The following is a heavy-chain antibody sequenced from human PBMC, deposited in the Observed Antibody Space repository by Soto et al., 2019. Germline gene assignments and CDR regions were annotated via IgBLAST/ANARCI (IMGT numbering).Heavy chain of an antibody. D-gene: IGHD6-19*01. J-gene: IGHJ4*02. V-gene: IGHV4-39*01. CDR3: ARYSSGWYYFDY. CDR1: GGSISSSSYY. CDR2: IYYSGST. Sequence: QLQLQESGPGLVKPSETLSLTCTVSGGSISSSSYYWGWIRQPPGKGLEWIGSIYYSGSTFYNPSLKSRVIIFVDTSKIHFSLKLSSVTAADTAVYYCARYSSGWYYFDYWGQGTLVTVSS.